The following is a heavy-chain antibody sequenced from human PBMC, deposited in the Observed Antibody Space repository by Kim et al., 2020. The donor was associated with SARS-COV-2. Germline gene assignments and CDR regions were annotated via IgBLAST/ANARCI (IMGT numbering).Heavy chain of an antibody. J-gene: IGHJ4*02. V-gene: IGHV3-48*03. CDR3: ARDDVYSSGWYESYYFDY. Sequence: GGSLRLSCAASGFTFSSYEMNWVRQAPGKGLEWVSYISSSGSTIYYADSVKGRFTISRDNAKNSLYLQMNSLRAEDTAVYYCARDDVYSSGWYESYYFDYWGQGTLVTVSS. CDR1: GFTFSSYE. CDR2: ISSSGSTI. D-gene: IGHD6-19*01.